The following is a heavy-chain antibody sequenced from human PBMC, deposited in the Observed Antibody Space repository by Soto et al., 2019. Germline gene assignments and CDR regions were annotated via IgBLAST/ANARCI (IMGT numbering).Heavy chain of an antibody. CDR2: IYPGDSDT. J-gene: IGHJ6*03. CDR1: GYSFTSYW. D-gene: IGHD4-17*01. V-gene: IGHV5-51*01. CDR3: ARIRDYGDPRYYYYYMDV. Sequence: GESLKISCKGSGYSFTSYWIGWVRQMPGIGLEWMGIIYPGDSDTRYSPSFQGQVTVSADKSISTAYLQWSSLKASDTAMYYCARIRDYGDPRYYYYYMDVWGKGTTVTVSS.